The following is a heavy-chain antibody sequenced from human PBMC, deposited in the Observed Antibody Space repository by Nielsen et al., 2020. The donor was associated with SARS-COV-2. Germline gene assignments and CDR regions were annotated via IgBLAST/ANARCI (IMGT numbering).Heavy chain of an antibody. J-gene: IGHJ4*02. Sequence: SLKISCAASGFTFDDYAMHWVRQAPGKALEWVSGISWNSGSIGYADSVKGRFTISRDNAKNSLYLQMNSLRAEDTALYYCAKGVGAIYYFDYWGQGTLVTVSS. CDR2: ISWNSGSI. CDR3: AKGVGAIYYFDY. V-gene: IGHV3-9*01. CDR1: GFTFDDYA. D-gene: IGHD1-26*01.